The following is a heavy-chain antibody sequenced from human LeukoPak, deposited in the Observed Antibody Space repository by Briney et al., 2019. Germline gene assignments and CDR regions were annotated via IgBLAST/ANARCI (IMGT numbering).Heavy chain of an antibody. CDR1: GFTFSSYS. CDR3: ARGLYRYGSGWHFDY. D-gene: IGHD6-19*01. CDR2: IQSVSLTI. J-gene: IGHJ4*02. Sequence: GGSLRLSCAASGFTFSSYSMNWVRQVPGKGLEWVSYIQSVSLTIYYLDSVKGRFTISRDNAKNSLFLQMNSLRVEDTVVYYCARGLYRYGSGWHFDYWGQGILVTVSS. V-gene: IGHV3-48*04.